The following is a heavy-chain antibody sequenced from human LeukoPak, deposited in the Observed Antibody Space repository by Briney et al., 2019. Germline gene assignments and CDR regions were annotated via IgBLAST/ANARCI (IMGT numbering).Heavy chain of an antibody. CDR2: INPNSGGT. Sequence: ASVKVSCKASGYTFTGYYMHWVRQAPGQGLEWMGWINPNSGGTNYAQNFQGRVTMTRDTSISTAYMELSTLRSDDTAVYYCARKQYPYYSDSRGPFDSWGQGTLVTVPS. V-gene: IGHV1-2*02. CDR1: GYTFTGYY. CDR3: ARKQYPYYSDSRGPFDS. J-gene: IGHJ5*01. D-gene: IGHD3-22*01.